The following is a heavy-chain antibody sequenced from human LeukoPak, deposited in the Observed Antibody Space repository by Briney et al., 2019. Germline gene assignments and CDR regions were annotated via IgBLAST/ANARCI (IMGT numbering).Heavy chain of an antibody. J-gene: IGHJ4*02. V-gene: IGHV5-51*01. CDR2: TYPGDSDT. Sequence: GESLKISCKGSITSFTNYWIGWVRQMPGKGLEWMGITYPGDSDTRYSPSFQGQVSISADKSISTAYLQWSSLKASDTAMYYCARLSRLIDYYFDYWGQGTLATVSS. CDR1: ITSFTNYW. CDR3: ARLSRLIDYYFDY. D-gene: IGHD2-21*01.